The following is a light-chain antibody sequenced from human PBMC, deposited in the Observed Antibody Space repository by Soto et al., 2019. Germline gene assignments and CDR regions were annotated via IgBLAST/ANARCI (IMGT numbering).Light chain of an antibody. J-gene: IGLJ2*01. CDR1: SSDVGGYNY. CDR3: NSYTSSSTLL. Sequence: LTQPASVSGSPGQSITISCTGTSSDVGGYNYVSWYQQHPGKAPKLMIYDVSNRPSGVSNRFSGSKSGNTASLTISGLQAEDEADYYCNSYTSSSTLLFGGGTKVTVL. V-gene: IGLV2-14*01. CDR2: DVS.